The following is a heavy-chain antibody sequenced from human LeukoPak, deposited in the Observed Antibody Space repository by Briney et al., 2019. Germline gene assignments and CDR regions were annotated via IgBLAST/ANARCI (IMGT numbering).Heavy chain of an antibody. CDR1: GFTFSSYS. CDR3: ARDRSSGWYVPAPFDY. V-gene: IGHV3-48*04. CDR2: ISSSSSTI. Sequence: GGSLRLSCAASGFTFSSYSMNWVRQAPGKGLEWVSYISSSSSTIYYADSVKGRFTISRDNAKNSLYLQMNSLRAEDTAVYYCARDRSSGWYVPAPFDYWGQGTLVTVSS. D-gene: IGHD6-19*01. J-gene: IGHJ4*02.